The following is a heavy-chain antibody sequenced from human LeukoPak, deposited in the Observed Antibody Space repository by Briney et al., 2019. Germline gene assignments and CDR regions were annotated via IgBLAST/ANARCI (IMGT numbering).Heavy chain of an antibody. CDR3: ARVVGRMDV. V-gene: IGHV4-34*01. CDR2: INNSGST. Sequence: SETLSLTCAVYGGSFSGYYWSWIRQPPGKGLEWIGEINNSGSTKYNPSLKSRVTISVDTSKNQFSLKRSSVTAPDTAVYYCARVVGRMDVWGKGTTVTVSS. CDR1: GGSFSGYY. J-gene: IGHJ6*04.